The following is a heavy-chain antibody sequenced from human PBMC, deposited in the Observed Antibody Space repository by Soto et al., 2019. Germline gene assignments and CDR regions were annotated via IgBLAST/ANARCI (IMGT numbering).Heavy chain of an antibody. J-gene: IGHJ4*02. CDR2: INGDGSRT. CDR3: SRETLWFGESPKS. CDR1: GFTFGSYW. D-gene: IGHD3-10*01. Sequence: EVQLVESGGGSVQTGGSLRISCAASGFTFGSYWMDWVRQAPGKGRVWVSRINGDGSRTTYADSVKGRFTISRDNAQNTLYLQMNSLRVDDTAVYYCSRETLWFGESPKSGGQGTLVTVSS. V-gene: IGHV3-74*01.